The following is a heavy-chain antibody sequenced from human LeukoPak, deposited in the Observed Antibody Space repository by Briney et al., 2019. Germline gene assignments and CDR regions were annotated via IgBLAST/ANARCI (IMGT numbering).Heavy chain of an antibody. J-gene: IGHJ6*03. CDR2: IRNDGSDK. CDR3: AREVRGVDYYYMDV. Sequence: GGSLRLSCAGSGFSFSSYGMHWVRQAPGKGLEWVAFIRNDGSDKNYADSVKGRLTISRDNSKNTLYLQMNSLRAEDTAVYYCAREVRGVDYYYMDVWGKGTTVTISS. D-gene: IGHD3-10*01. CDR1: GFSFSSYG. V-gene: IGHV3-30*02.